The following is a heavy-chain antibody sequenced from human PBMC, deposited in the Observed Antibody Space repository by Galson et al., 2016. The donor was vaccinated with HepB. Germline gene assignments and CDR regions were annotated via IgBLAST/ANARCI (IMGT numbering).Heavy chain of an antibody. CDR3: ASQARGIAGPNDY. CDR1: GGSISSGVYY. Sequence: TLSLTCTVSGGSISSGVYYWNWIRQLPGKGLEWIGYIYSSGSTYYNPSLKSRLTISVDTPKNQFSLRLTSVTAADTAVYYFASQARGIAGPNDYWGQGTLVTVSS. J-gene: IGHJ4*02. D-gene: IGHD1-14*01. V-gene: IGHV4-31*03. CDR2: IYSSGST.